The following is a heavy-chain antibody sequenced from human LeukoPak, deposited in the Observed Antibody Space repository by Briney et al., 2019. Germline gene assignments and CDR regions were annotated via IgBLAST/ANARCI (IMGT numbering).Heavy chain of an antibody. V-gene: IGHV3-30*18. J-gene: IGHJ3*02. Sequence: SGGSLRLSCAASGFTFSSHGMHWVRQAPGKGLEWVAVISYDGSNKYYADSVKGRFTISRDNSKNTLYLQMNSLRAEDTAVYYCAKDKPGAIVVVITTFAFDIWGQGTMVTVSS. CDR1: GFTFSSHG. D-gene: IGHD3-22*01. CDR2: ISYDGSNK. CDR3: AKDKPGAIVVVITTFAFDI.